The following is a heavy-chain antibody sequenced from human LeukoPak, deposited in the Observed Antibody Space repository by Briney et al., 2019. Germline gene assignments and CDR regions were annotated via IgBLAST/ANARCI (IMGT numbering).Heavy chain of an antibody. CDR1: GHTFTHYD. D-gene: IGHD3-16*01. CDR3: ARTSYDTPWFDP. J-gene: IGHJ5*02. V-gene: IGHV1-8*01. Sequence: GASVKISCKDSGHTFTHYDFNWVRQATGQGLEWMGWMNPNTANTAYAQNFQGRVILTRNTSISTAYMELRGLTSDDTAVYFCARTSYDTPWFDPWGQGTLVTVSS. CDR2: MNPNTANT.